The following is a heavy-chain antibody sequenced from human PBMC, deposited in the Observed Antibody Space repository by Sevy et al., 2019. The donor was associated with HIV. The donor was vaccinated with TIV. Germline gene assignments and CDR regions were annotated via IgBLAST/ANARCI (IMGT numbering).Heavy chain of an antibody. V-gene: IGHV3-20*04. Sequence: GGSLRLSCAASGFTFDDYGMSWVRQAPGKGLEWVAGINWNGGSVSYGDSVRGRFTISIDNATNSLYLQMNSLRAEDTAFDYCAWCGDDSSSFYYWWFDPWGQGTLVTVSS. CDR2: INWNGGSV. CDR3: AWCGDDSSSFYYWWFDP. CDR1: GFTFDDYG. J-gene: IGHJ5*02. D-gene: IGHD3-22*01.